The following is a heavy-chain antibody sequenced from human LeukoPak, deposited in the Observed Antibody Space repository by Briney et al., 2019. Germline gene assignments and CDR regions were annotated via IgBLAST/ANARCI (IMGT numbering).Heavy chain of an antibody. CDR2: ISYDGTDA. V-gene: IGHV3-30-3*01. CDR1: GFTLSTYA. J-gene: IGHJ4*02. Sequence: GGSLRLSCAASGFTLSTYAMHWARQAPGKGLEWVAVISYDGTDAYYADSVKGRFTISRDTSKNSLYLQMNSLRAEDTAVFYCARIRGGPIDYWGQGTLVTVSS. CDR3: ARIRGGPIDY. D-gene: IGHD3-16*01.